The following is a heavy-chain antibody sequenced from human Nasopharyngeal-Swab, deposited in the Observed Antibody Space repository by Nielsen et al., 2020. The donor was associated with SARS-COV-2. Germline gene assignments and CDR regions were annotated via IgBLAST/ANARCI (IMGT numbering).Heavy chain of an antibody. V-gene: IGHV3-30*04. D-gene: IGHD3-22*01. CDR3: VKESSDFDY. CDR2: ISYDASDK. CDR1: GVTFSSYT. J-gene: IGHJ4*02. Sequence: GGSLSLSCAASGVTFSSYTIHWVRQTPGKGLEWEAVISYDASDKYYADSVKGRFTLSRDNSKNTVYLQMNSQRAEDTAVYYCVKESSDFDYWGQGTLVTVSS.